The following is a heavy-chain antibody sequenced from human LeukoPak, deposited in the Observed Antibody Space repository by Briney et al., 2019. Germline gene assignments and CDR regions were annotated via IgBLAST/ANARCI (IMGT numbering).Heavy chain of an antibody. D-gene: IGHD7-27*01. CDR1: GASISSGNYY. J-gene: IGHJ3*02. CDR3: ARDPAGDSFHI. Sequence: PSETLSLTCTVSGASISSGNYYWTWIRQPAGKGLECIGRIDTSGSTNYTPSLKSRVAISIDTSKNQFSLNLNSVTAAETAIYYCARDPAGDSFHIWGQGGMGTVSA. CDR2: IDTSGST. V-gene: IGHV4-61*02.